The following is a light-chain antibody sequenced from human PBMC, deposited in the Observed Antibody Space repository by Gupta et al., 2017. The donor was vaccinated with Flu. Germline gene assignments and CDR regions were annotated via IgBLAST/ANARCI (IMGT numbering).Light chain of an antibody. V-gene: IGLV3-21*02. CDR1: SIGRKS. J-gene: IGLJ2*01. CDR3: QVWDGYTDHVV. CDR2: DDS. Sequence: SYALTQPPSVSVAPGQTARVTCGGDSIGRKSVHWYQQRPGQAPLLVIYDDSDRPSGIPERFSGSNSENTATLTISRVEAGDEADYYCQVWDGYTDHVVFGGGTKLTVL.